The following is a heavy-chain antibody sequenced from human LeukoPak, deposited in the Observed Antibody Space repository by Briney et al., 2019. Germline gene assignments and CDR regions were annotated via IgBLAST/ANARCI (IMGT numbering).Heavy chain of an antibody. V-gene: IGHV4-4*02. CDR2: IYHSGST. J-gene: IGHJ4*02. D-gene: IGHD6-13*01. Sequence: SETLSLTCAVSGGSISSSNWWSWVRQPPGKGLEWIGEIYHSGSTNYNPSLKSRVTISVDKSKNQFSLKLSSVTAADTAVYYCARVAYSSSPYYFDYWGQGTLVTVSS. CDR1: GGSISSSNW. CDR3: ARVAYSSSPYYFDY.